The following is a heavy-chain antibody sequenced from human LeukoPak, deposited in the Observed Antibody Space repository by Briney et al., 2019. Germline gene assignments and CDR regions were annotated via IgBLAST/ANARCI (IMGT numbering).Heavy chain of an antibody. J-gene: IGHJ3*02. Sequence: SGGSLRLSCAASGFFFSDYTMSWVRQAPGKGLEWVANIKQDGSEKYYVDSVKGRFTISRDNAKNSLYLQMSSLRAEDTAVYYCARESSGYSSSWFPDAFDIWGQGTMVTVSS. CDR2: IKQDGSEK. CDR1: GFFFSDYT. CDR3: ARESSGYSSSWFPDAFDI. D-gene: IGHD6-13*01. V-gene: IGHV3-7*01.